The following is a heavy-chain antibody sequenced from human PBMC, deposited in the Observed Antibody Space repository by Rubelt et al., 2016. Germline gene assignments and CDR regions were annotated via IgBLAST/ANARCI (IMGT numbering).Heavy chain of an antibody. CDR3: ARDHSSGWYLEGFFDY. V-gene: IGHV4-4*07. J-gene: IGHJ4*02. D-gene: IGHD6-19*01. Sequence: ESGPGLVKPSETLSLTCTVSGGSISSYYWSWIRQPAGKGLEWIGRIYTSGSTNYNPSLKSRVTMSVDTSKNQFSLKLSPVTAADTAVYYCARDHSSGWYLEGFFDYWGQGTLVTVSS. CDR2: IYTSGST. CDR1: GGSISSYY.